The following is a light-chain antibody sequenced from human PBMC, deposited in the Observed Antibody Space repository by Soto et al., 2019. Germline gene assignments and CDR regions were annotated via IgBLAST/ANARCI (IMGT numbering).Light chain of an antibody. J-gene: IGLJ3*02. V-gene: IGLV2-14*01. CDR2: EVS. CDR1: SSDVGGYNY. CDR3: SSYTTSSTHWV. Sequence: QSALTQPASVSGSPGQSITISCTRTSSDVGGYNYVSWYQQNPGKAPKLKIYEVSNRPSGVSNRFSGSKSGNTASLTISGLQGEDEADYYCSSYTTSSTHWVFGGGTKVTVL.